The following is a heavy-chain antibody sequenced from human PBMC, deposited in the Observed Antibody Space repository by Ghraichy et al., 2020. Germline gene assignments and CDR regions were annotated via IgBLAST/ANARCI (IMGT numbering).Heavy chain of an antibody. V-gene: IGHV3-48*01. CDR2: ITSSGKFI. CDR3: ARASAVVRFYYYAALDV. CDR1: GFTPSSYS. D-gene: IGHD4-23*01. Sequence: GESLNISCAVSGFTPSSYSINWVRQAPGKGLEWISYITSSGKFISYADSVKGRFTVSRDNARNALYLQMNSLRGEDTAVYYCARASAVVRFYYYAALDVWGQGTTVTVSS. J-gene: IGHJ6*02.